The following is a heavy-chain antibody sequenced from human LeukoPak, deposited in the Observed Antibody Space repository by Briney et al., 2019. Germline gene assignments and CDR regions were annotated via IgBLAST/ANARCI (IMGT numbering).Heavy chain of an antibody. CDR2: ISAYNGNT. CDR1: GYTFTSYG. Sequence: ASVNVSCTASGYTFTSYGISWVRQAPGQGLEWMGWISAYNGNTNYAQKLQGRVTMTTDTSTSTAYMELSSLRSEDTAVYYCARKGAWDGDYVVLEPWGQGTLVTVSS. V-gene: IGHV1-18*01. J-gene: IGHJ5*02. D-gene: IGHD4-17*01. CDR3: ARKGAWDGDYVVLEP.